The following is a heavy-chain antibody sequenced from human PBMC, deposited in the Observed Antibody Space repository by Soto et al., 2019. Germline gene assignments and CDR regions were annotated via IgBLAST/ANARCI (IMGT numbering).Heavy chain of an antibody. J-gene: IGHJ6*02. D-gene: IGHD3-3*01. V-gene: IGHV3-11*01. CDR2: ISSSGSTI. CDR3: ARSHRLEWLLYCCYYGMDV. Sequence: PGGSLRLSCAASGFTFSDYYMSWIRQAPGKGLEWVSYISSSGSTIYYADSVKGRFTISRDNAKNSLYLQMNSLRAEDTAVYYCARSHRLEWLLYCCYYGMDVWSQGTTDTVSS. CDR1: GFTFSDYY.